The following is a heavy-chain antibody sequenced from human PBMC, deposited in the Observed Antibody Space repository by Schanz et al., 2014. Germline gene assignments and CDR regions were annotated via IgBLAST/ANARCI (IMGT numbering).Heavy chain of an antibody. CDR3: VKIGYTHWSLDD. Sequence: EVQLVESGGGLIQPGGSLRLSCAASGFTFSSYPMHWVRQAPGKGLEWVAAINQAASVQYYVDSVKGRFTISRDDAKNSHYLQMNSLRVEDTAVFYCVKIGYTHWSLDDWGQGILVTVSS. D-gene: IGHD6-13*01. CDR2: INQAASVQ. V-gene: IGHV3-7*01. J-gene: IGHJ4*02. CDR1: GFTFSSYP.